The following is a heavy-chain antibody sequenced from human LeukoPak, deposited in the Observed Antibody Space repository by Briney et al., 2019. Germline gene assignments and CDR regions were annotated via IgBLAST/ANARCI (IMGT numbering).Heavy chain of an antibody. CDR1: GFTFSSYS. J-gene: IGHJ6*02. V-gene: IGHV3-48*02. CDR3: ARDLPPLWSGYSNYYYYYGMDV. D-gene: IGHD3-3*01. Sequence: GGSLRLSCAASGFTFSSYSMNWVRQAPGKGLEWVSYISSSSSTIYYADSVKGQFTISRDNAKNSLYLQMNSLRDEGTAVYYCARDLPPLWSGYSNYYYYYGMDVWGQGTTVTVSS. CDR2: ISSSSSTI.